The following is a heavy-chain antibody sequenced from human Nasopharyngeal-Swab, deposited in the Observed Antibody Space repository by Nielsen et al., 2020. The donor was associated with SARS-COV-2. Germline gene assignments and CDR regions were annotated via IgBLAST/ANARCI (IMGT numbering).Heavy chain of an antibody. CDR2: ITWNSGSM. D-gene: IGHD3-22*01. Sequence: SLKISCAASGFTFDDYAMHWVRQAPGEGLEWVSGITWNSGSMGYADSVKGRFTISRDNAKNSLYLQMNSLRPEDTALYYCAKGPPNYYDNSGYYLDYWGQGTLVTVSS. V-gene: IGHV3-9*01. CDR1: GFTFDDYA. J-gene: IGHJ4*02. CDR3: AKGPPNYYDNSGYYLDY.